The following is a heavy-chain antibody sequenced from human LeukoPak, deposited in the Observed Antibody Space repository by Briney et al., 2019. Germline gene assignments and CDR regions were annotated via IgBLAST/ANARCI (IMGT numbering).Heavy chain of an antibody. CDR3: ARGRGMIVVPRPTRAKRDTRGGNDY. Sequence: ASVKVSCKASGYTFTSFDFNWVRQATGQGLEWMGWMNPNSGNTGYAQKFQGRVTMTRNTSISTAYMELSSLRSEDTAVYYCARGRGMIVVPRPTRAKRDTRGGNDYWGQGTLVTVSS. V-gene: IGHV1-8*01. CDR2: MNPNSGNT. CDR1: GYTFTSFD. J-gene: IGHJ4*02. D-gene: IGHD3-22*01.